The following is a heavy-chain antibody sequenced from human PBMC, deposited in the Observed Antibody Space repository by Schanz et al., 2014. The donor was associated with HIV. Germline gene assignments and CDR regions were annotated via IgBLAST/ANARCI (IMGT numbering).Heavy chain of an antibody. CDR1: GFTFSSYG. CDR3: AKDQGYDFWSGYYNYYDMDV. D-gene: IGHD3-3*01. CDR2: ISHDGSNK. J-gene: IGHJ6*02. V-gene: IGHV3-30*18. Sequence: QVQLVESGGGVVQPGRSLRLSCAASGFTFSSYGMHWVRQAPGKGLEWVAVISHDGSNKYYADSVKGRLTISRDNSKNTLYLQMNSLRAEDTAVYYCAKDQGYDFWSGYYNYYDMDVWGQGTTVTVSS.